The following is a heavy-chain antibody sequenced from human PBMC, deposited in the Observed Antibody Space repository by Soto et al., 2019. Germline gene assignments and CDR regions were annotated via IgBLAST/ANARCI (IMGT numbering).Heavy chain of an antibody. Sequence: GGSLRLSCAASGFTFDDYAMHWVRQAPGKGLEWVSGISWNSGSIGYADSVKGRFTISRDNAKNSLYLQMNSLRAEDTALYYCAKVGGGYCSGGSCYSGPSAFDIWGQGTMVTVSS. V-gene: IGHV3-9*01. D-gene: IGHD2-15*01. CDR3: AKVGGGYCSGGSCYSGPSAFDI. J-gene: IGHJ3*02. CDR2: ISWNSGSI. CDR1: GFTFDDYA.